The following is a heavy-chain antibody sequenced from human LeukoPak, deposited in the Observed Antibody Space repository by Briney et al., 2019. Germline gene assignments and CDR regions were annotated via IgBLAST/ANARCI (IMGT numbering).Heavy chain of an antibody. Sequence: GRSLRLSCAASGLTFSSYSMNWVRQAQGKGLEWVSSITSSSSYMYYADSVKGRYTISRDNSKNSLYLQMNTLRAEETAGYYCARESLATIGVDYWGQGSLVSVSS. CDR1: GLTFSSYS. CDR2: ITSSSSYM. J-gene: IGHJ4*02. D-gene: IGHD5-12*01. V-gene: IGHV3-21*01. CDR3: ARESLATIGVDY.